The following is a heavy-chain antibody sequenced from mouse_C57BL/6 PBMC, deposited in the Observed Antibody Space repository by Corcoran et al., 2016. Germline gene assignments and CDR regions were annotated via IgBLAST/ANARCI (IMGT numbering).Heavy chain of an antibody. Sequence: QIQLVQSGPELKKPGETVKISCKASGYTFTTYGMSWVKQAPGKGLKWMGWINTYSGVPTYADDFKGRFAFSLATSASTAYLQISNLKNEDTATYFFARDGYYAMDYWGQGTSVTVSS. J-gene: IGHJ4*01. CDR3: ARDGYYAMDY. V-gene: IGHV9-3*01. CDR1: GYTFTTYG. D-gene: IGHD2-3*01. CDR2: INTYSGVP.